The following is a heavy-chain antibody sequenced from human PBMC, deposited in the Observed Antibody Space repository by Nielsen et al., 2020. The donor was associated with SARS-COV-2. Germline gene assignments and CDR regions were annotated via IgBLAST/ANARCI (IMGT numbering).Heavy chain of an antibody. CDR1: GYRFINNW. D-gene: IGHD1-1*01. V-gene: IGHV5-51*01. CDR3: GRHLSVVHKGLEI. CDR2: IYPGDSET. Sequence: GESLKISCQGSGYRFINNWIGWVRQMPGKGLEWMGIIYPGDSETRYSPSFQGQVTISADKSTSTAYLQWSSLKASDTAMYYCGRHLSVVHKGLEIWGQGTMVTVSS. J-gene: IGHJ3*02.